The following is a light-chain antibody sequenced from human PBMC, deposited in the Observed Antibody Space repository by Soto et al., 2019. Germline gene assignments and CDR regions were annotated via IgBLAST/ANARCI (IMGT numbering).Light chain of an antibody. CDR3: SSYTLDSALYV. J-gene: IGLJ1*01. CDR1: SSDAGGYNY. Sequence: QSVLTQPASVSGSPGQAITISCTGTSSDAGGYNYVSWYQQYSGKAHKLMIYEVSNRPSGVYNRFAGYKSGNTASLTISGLQAEDEADYYCSSYTLDSALYVFGTGTKVTVL. V-gene: IGLV2-14*01. CDR2: EVS.